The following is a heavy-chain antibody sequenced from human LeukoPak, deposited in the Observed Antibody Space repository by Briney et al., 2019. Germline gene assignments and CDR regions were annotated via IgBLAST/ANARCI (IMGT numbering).Heavy chain of an antibody. Sequence: SETLSLTCTVSGGSISSSSYYWGWIRQPPGKGLERIGNIYYTGSTYYNPSLKSRVTISVDTSKNQFSLKLSSVTAADTAVYHCARGGGNLNWFDPWGQGTLVTVSS. CDR1: GGSISSSSYY. CDR2: IYYTGST. CDR3: ARGGGNLNWFDP. J-gene: IGHJ5*02. V-gene: IGHV4-39*01. D-gene: IGHD2-15*01.